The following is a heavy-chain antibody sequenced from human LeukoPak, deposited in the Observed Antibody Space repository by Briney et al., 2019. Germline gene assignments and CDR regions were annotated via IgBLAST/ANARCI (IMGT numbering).Heavy chain of an antibody. Sequence: PSETLSLTCAVSGGSISSSNWWSWVRQPPGKGLEWIGEIYHSGSTNYNPSLKSRVTISVDKSKNQFSLKLSSVTAADTAEYYCASRAPGGEDAFDIWGQGTMVTVSS. J-gene: IGHJ3*02. V-gene: IGHV4-4*02. D-gene: IGHD4-17*01. CDR2: IYHSGST. CDR3: ASRAPGGEDAFDI. CDR1: GGSISSSNW.